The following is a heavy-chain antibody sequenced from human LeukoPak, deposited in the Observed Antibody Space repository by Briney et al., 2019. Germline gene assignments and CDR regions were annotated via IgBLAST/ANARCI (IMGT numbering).Heavy chain of an antibody. D-gene: IGHD3-10*01. Sequence: GGSLRLSCAACGFTFSSYVMHWVRQAPGKGLEWVAFIRYDGSNKYYADSVKGRFTISRDNSKNTLYLQMNSLRAEDTAVYYCARDKYYYGSGSYYLHYYGMDVWGQGNTVTVSS. J-gene: IGHJ6*02. V-gene: IGHV3-30*02. CDR2: IRYDGSNK. CDR1: GFTFSSYV. CDR3: ARDKYYYGSGSYYLHYYGMDV.